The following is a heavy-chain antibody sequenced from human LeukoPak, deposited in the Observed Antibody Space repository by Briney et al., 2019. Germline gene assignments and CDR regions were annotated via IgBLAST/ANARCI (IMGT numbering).Heavy chain of an antibody. D-gene: IGHD3-10*01. Sequence: SVKVSCKASGGTFSNFAFSWVRQAAGQGLQWVGRIIPIVDVTSYAQTFKGRVTITADESTPTAYLELSRLRSEDTAVYYCAREMGDREFYFDYWGQGTLVTVSS. CDR2: IIPIVDVT. CDR1: GGTFSNFA. CDR3: AREMGDREFYFDY. J-gene: IGHJ4*02. V-gene: IGHV1-69*04.